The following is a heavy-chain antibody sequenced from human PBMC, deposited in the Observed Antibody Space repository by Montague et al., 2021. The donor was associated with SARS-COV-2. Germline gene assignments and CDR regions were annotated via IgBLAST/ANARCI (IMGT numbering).Heavy chain of an antibody. CDR3: AHRLPAVAAFDY. V-gene: IGHV2-5*02. J-gene: IGHJ4*02. D-gene: IGHD6-6*01. CDR2: XYWDDDK. Sequence: PALVKPTQTLTLTCTFSGFSLSTRTVGVGWIRQPPGKALEWLALXYWDDDKRYSPSLKSRLTTTKVTSKNQVVLTMTNMDPVDTATYYCAHRLPAVAAFDYWGQGTLATVSS. CDR1: GFSLSTRTVG.